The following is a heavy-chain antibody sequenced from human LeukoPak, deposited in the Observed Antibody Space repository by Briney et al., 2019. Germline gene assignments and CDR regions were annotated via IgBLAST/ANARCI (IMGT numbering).Heavy chain of an antibody. V-gene: IGHV4-4*07. Sequence: SETLSLTCTVSGGSISSYYWSWIRQPAGKGLEWIGRIYTSGSTNYNPSLKSRVTISVDTSKNQFSLKLSSVTAADTAVYYCARARSYRHQLNALSYWFDPWGQGTLVTVSS. CDR2: IYTSGST. J-gene: IGHJ5*02. CDR3: ARARSYRHQLNALSYWFDP. CDR1: GGSISSYY. D-gene: IGHD5-24*01.